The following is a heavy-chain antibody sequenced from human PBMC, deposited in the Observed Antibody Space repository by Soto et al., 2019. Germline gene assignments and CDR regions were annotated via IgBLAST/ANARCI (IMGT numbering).Heavy chain of an antibody. J-gene: IGHJ4*02. V-gene: IGHV3-33*01. D-gene: IGHD6-19*01. CDR1: GFTFSSYG. Sequence: QVQLVESGGGVVQPGRSLRLSCAASGFTFSSYGMHWVRQAPGKWLEWVAVIWYDGSNKYYADSVKGRFTISRDNSKNTLYVQMNSLRAEDTAVYYCARDKASCWYWTIDYWGQGTLVTVSS. CDR2: IWYDGSNK. CDR3: ARDKASCWYWTIDY.